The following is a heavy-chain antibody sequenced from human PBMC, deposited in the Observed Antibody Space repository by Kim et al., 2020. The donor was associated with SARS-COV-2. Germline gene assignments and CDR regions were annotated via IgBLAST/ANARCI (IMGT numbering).Heavy chain of an antibody. J-gene: IGHJ3*02. CDR1: GDSVSSNSAA. V-gene: IGHV6-1*01. D-gene: IGHD6-13*01. Sequence: SQTLSLTCAISGDSVSSNSAAWNWIRQSPSRGLEWLGRTYYRSKWYNDYAVSVKSRITINPDTSKNQFSLQLNSVTPEETAVYYCARLRSSSSWLFDAFDIWGQGTMVTVSS. CDR3: ARLRSSSSWLFDAFDI. CDR2: TYYRSKWYN.